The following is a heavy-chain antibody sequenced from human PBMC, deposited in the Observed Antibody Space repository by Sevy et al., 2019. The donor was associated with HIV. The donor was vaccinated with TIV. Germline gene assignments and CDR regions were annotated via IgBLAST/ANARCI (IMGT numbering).Heavy chain of an antibody. V-gene: IGHV3-72*01. D-gene: IGHD2-21*01. CDR3: ARVMRRILWWSLDS. Sequence: GGSLRLSCAASRFTFSDYYMHWVRQAPGKGLEWVGRIGNKANSYTTESAASVKGRFTISRDDSKNSLYLQMHSLKTDDTAVYYCARVMRRILWWSLDSWGQGTLVTVSS. CDR2: IGNKANSYTT. J-gene: IGHJ4*02. CDR1: RFTFSDYY.